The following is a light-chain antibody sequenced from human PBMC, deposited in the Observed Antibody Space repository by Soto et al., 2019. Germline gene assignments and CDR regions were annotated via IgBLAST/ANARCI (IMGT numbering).Light chain of an antibody. J-gene: IGKJ2*01. V-gene: IGKV1-13*02. Sequence: AIQLTQSPSSLSASVGDRVTITCRASQGISSALAWYQQKRGKAPKLLIYDASSLESGVPSRFSGSGSGTDFTLTISSLQPADFATYYCQQFNSYPHTFGQGTKLEIK. CDR3: QQFNSYPHT. CDR1: QGISSA. CDR2: DAS.